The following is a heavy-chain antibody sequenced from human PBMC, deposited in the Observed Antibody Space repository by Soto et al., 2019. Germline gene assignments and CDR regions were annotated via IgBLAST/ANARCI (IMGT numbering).Heavy chain of an antibody. J-gene: IGHJ4*02. CDR3: ARDPQGFGFLEWLYFDY. Sequence: QVQLVESGGGVVQPGRSLRLSCAASGFTFSSYGMHWVRQAPGKGLEWVAVIWYDGSNKYYADSVKGRFTISRDNSKNTLYLQMNSLRAEDTAVYYCARDPQGFGFLEWLYFDYWGQGALVTVSS. D-gene: IGHD3-3*01. CDR1: GFTFSSYG. CDR2: IWYDGSNK. V-gene: IGHV3-33*01.